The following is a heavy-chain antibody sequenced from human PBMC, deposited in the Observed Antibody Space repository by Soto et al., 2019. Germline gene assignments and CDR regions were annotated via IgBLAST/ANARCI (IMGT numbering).Heavy chain of an antibody. D-gene: IGHD1-1*01. CDR3: AKDRVSSEEKLVQKDY. J-gene: IGHJ4*02. Sequence: PGGSLRLSCAASGFTFSSYAMSWVRQAPGKGLEWVSAISVSGGSTYYADSVKGRFTISRDNSKNTLYLQMNSLRAEDTAVYYCAKDRVSSEEKLVQKDYWGQGTLVTVSS. CDR2: ISVSGGST. V-gene: IGHV3-23*01. CDR1: GFTFSSYA.